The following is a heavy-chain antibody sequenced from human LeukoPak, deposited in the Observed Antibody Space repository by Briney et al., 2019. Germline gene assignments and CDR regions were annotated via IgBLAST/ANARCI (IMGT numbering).Heavy chain of an antibody. D-gene: IGHD6-13*01. J-gene: IGHJ3*02. CDR2: LYYSGST. Sequence: SETLSLTCTVSGGSISSSSYYWGWIRQSPGKGLEWIGSLYYSGSTYHNPSLKSRVTISLDTSKNHFSLKLSSVTVADTAVYYCARTTSSWYYDSFDIWGQGTMVTVSS. V-gene: IGHV4-39*07. CDR1: GGSISSSSYY. CDR3: ARTTSSWYYDSFDI.